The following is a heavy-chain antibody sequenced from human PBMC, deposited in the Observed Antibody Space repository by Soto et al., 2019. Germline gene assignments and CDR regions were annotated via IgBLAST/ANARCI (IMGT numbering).Heavy chain of an antibody. Sequence: SETLSLTCNVSGGAVNSGGYYWSWIRQHPGKGLEWIGYVYYSGSTYYNPSLRSRLTISIDTSTNQFSLKLGSVTAADTAVYYCAXSSGYYGSGSSYYYFDSWGQGTLVTVSS. V-gene: IGHV4-31*03. CDR2: VYYSGST. D-gene: IGHD3-10*01. CDR3: AXSSGYYGSGSSYYYFDS. CDR1: GGAVNSGGYY. J-gene: IGHJ4*02.